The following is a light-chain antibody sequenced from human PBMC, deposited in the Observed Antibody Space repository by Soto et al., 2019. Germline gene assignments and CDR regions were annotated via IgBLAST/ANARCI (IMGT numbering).Light chain of an antibody. CDR2: KSS. Sequence: DIQMTQSPSTLSGSVGDRVTITCRASQTISSWLAWYQQKPGKAPKLLIYKSSTLKSGVPSRFNCSGSGTEFTLTISLLQTQHFATYYSQHYNSYSDAFGQGTK. CDR1: QTISSW. V-gene: IGKV1-5*03. CDR3: QHYNSYSDA. J-gene: IGKJ1*01.